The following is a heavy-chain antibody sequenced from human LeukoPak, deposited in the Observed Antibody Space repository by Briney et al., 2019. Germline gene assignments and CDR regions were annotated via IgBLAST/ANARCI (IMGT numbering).Heavy chain of an antibody. J-gene: IGHJ4*02. CDR2: INPNSGGT. D-gene: IGHD2-21*02. V-gene: IGHV1-2*02. CDR1: GYTFTSYY. Sequence: GASVKVSRKASGYTFTSYYMHWVRQAPGQGLEWMGWINPNSGGTNYAQKFQGRVTMTRDTSISTAYMELSRLRSDDTAVYYCATEEAYCGGDCPNDYWGQGTLVTVSS. CDR3: ATEEAYCGGDCPNDY.